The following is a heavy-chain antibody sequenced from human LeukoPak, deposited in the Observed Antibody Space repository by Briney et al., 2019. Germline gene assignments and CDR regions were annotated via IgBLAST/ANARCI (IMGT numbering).Heavy chain of an antibody. D-gene: IGHD3-22*01. V-gene: IGHV4-31*03. J-gene: IGHJ4*02. CDR2: IYYSGST. CDR3: ARSWGYSGYSHWFDY. CDR1: GGSISSGGYY. Sequence: PSETLSLTCTVSGGSISSGGYYWSWIRQHPGKGLEWIGYIYYSGSTYYNPSLKSRVTISVDTSKNQFSLKLSSVTAADTAVYYCARSWGYSGYSHWFDYRGQGTLVTVSS.